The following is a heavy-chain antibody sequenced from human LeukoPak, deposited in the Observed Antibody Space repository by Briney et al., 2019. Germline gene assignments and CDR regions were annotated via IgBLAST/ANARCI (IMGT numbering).Heavy chain of an antibody. CDR1: GGSITSYY. V-gene: IGHV4-59*01. CDR2: ISYIGST. J-gene: IGHJ4*02. CDR3: ARASSGYSWFGY. Sequence: SETLSLTCTVSGGSITSYYWSWIRQPPGKGLEWIGYISYIGSTNYNPSRTSRVTISVDTSKNQFSLKLSSVTAADTAVYYCARASSGYSWFGYWGQGTLVTVSS. D-gene: IGHD3-22*01.